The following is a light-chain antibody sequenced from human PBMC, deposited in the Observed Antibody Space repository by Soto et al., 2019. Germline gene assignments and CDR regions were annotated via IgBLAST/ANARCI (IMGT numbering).Light chain of an antibody. J-gene: IGKJ1*01. CDR2: GAS. CDR1: QSVSTY. CDR3: HQRGTWPET. V-gene: IGKV3-11*01. Sequence: EIVLTQFPATLSLSPGERATLSCRASQSVSTYLAWYQQKPCQAPRLLIYGASNRATGIPARFSGSGSGTDFTLTIGSLEPEDSAVYYCHQRGTWPETFGQGTKVEIK.